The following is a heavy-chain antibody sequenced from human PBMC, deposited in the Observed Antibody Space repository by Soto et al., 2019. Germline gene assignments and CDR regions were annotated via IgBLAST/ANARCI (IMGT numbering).Heavy chain of an antibody. D-gene: IGHD2-15*01. J-gene: IGHJ6*02. CDR3: ARGKDIVVVVAANYYYGMDV. CDR1: GYTFTGYY. Sequence: QVQLVQSGAEVKKPGASVKVSCKASGYTFTGYYMHWVRQAPGQGLEWMGWINPNSGGTNYAQNFQGWVTMTRDTSISTAYMELSRLRSDDTAVYYCARGKDIVVVVAANYYYGMDVWGQGTTVTVSS. V-gene: IGHV1-2*04. CDR2: INPNSGGT.